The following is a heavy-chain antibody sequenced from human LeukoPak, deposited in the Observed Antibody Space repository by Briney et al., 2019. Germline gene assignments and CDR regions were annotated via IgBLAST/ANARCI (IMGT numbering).Heavy chain of an antibody. CDR1: GFTFSSYA. Sequence: RGSLRLSCAASGFTFSSYAMSWVRQAPGKGLEWVSAISGSGGSTCYADSVKGRFTISRDNSRDTLYLQMNSLRAEDSAVYYCAKGYYDYVWGSYYFDYWGQGTLVTVSS. J-gene: IGHJ4*02. CDR2: ISGSGGST. CDR3: AKGYYDYVWGSYYFDY. D-gene: IGHD3-16*01. V-gene: IGHV3-23*01.